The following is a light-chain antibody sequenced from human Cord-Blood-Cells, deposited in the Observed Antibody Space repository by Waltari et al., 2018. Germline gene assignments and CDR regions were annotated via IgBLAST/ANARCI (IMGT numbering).Light chain of an antibody. CDR3: CSYAGSSTYVV. Sequence: QSALTQPASVSGSPGQSITISCTGTRSDVRSYNLVSWYQQHPGKAPKLMIYEGSKRPSGVSNRFSGSKSGNTASLTISGLQAEDEADYYCCSYAGSSTYVVFGGGTKLTVL. J-gene: IGLJ2*01. CDR1: RSDVRSYNL. V-gene: IGLV2-23*01. CDR2: EGS.